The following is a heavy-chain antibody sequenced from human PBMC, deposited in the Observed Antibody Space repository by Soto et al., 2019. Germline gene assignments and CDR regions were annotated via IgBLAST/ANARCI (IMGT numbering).Heavy chain of an antibody. CDR3: AYKTGFDY. J-gene: IGHJ4*02. CDR2: ISDSGTST. D-gene: IGHD1-1*01. V-gene: IGHV3-23*01. CDR1: GFVFSSSA. Sequence: EVHLLESGGDLVQPGGSLRLSCAASGFVFSSSAMSWVRQAPGKGLDWVSTISDSGTSTFYADSVRGRFTISRDNSKNTLFLQMNSLRVEDTAIYYCAYKTGFDYWGQGTLVTVSS.